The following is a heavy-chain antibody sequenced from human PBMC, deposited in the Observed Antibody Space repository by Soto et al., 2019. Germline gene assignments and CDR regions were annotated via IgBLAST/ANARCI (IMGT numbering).Heavy chain of an antibody. CDR1: GYTFTGYY. V-gene: IGHV1-2*04. CDR3: ARVSSFNYYGMDV. J-gene: IGHJ6*02. CDR2: INPNSGGT. Sequence: ASVKVSCKASGYTFTGYYMLWVRQAPGQGLEWMGWINPNSGGTNYAQKFQGWVTMTRDTSISTAYMELSRLRSDDTAVYYCARVSSFNYYGMDVWGQGTTVTVSS.